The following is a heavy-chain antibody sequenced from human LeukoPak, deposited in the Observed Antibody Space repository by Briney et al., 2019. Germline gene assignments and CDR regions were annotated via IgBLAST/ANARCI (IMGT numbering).Heavy chain of an antibody. D-gene: IGHD5-18*01. J-gene: IGHJ6*02. Sequence: GGSLRLSCAASGFTFDDYAMHWVRQAPGKGLEWVSGISWNSGSIGYADSVKGRFTISRDNAKNSLYLQMNSLRAEDTALYYCAKEDTATIYYYGMDVWGQGTTVTVSS. CDR2: ISWNSGSI. CDR3: AKEDTATIYYYGMDV. V-gene: IGHV3-9*01. CDR1: GFTFDDYA.